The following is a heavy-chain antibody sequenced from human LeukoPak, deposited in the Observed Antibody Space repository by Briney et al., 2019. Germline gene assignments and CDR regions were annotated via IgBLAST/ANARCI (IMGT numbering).Heavy chain of an antibody. CDR3: ARETPDGYYYDSRGHDY. J-gene: IGHJ4*02. D-gene: IGHD3-22*01. Sequence: SVKVSCKASGGTFSSYAISWVRQAPGQGLEWMGGIIPIFGTANYAQKFQGRVTITADKSTSTAYMELSSLRSEDTAVYYCARETPDGYYYDSRGHDYWGQGTLVTVSS. CDR2: IIPIFGTA. V-gene: IGHV1-69*06. CDR1: GGTFSSYA.